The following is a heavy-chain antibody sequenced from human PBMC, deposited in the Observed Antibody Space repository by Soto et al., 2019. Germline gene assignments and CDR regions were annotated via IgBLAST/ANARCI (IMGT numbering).Heavy chain of an antibody. V-gene: IGHV1-18*01. CDR2: ISAYNGDT. Sequence: QDQLVQSGGAVKKPGASVKVSCKASGYSFTNYGITWVRQAPGQGFEWMGWISAYNGDTNYAQELQGRVTMTTDASTSTAYLELRSLRSDDTAVYYCARDRGVAPPVAGNTHYYYYMDVWGKGTTVTVSS. J-gene: IGHJ6*03. CDR1: GYSFTNYG. CDR3: ARDRGVAPPVAGNTHYYYYMDV. D-gene: IGHD6-19*01.